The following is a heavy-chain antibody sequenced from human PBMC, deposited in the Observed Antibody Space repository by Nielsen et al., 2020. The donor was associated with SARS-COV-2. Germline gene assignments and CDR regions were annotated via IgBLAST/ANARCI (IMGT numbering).Heavy chain of an antibody. Sequence: GESLKISCAASGFTFSSYAMSWVRQAPGKGLEWVSSISSSSSYIYYADSVKGRFTISRDNAKNSLYLQMNSLRAEDTAVYYCARRGAGGNNWFDPWGQGTLVTVSS. J-gene: IGHJ5*02. V-gene: IGHV3-21*01. CDR1: GFTFSSYA. CDR3: ARRGAGGNNWFDP. D-gene: IGHD1-26*01. CDR2: ISSSSSYI.